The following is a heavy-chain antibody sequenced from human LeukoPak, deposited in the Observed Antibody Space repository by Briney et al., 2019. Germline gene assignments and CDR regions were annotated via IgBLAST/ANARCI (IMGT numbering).Heavy chain of an antibody. CDR3: ATGGMSLSGSYYTNCYGMDV. CDR1: GSTLTELP. CDR2: FDPEDGAT. D-gene: IGHD3-10*01. Sequence: ASVKVSCKVSGSTLTELPFHWVRQAPGKGLEWIGGFDPEDGATIHAQKFQGRVTMTEDTSTDTTYMELSSLGSEDTAVYYCATGGMSLSGSYYTNCYGMDVWGQGTKVTVSS. J-gene: IGHJ6*02. V-gene: IGHV1-24*01.